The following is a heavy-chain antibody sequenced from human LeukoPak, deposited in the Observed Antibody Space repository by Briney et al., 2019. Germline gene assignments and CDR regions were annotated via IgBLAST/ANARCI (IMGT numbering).Heavy chain of an antibody. CDR3: AKGMVRTPYYYCGMDV. J-gene: IGHJ6*02. V-gene: IGHV3-23*01. D-gene: IGHD3-10*01. CDR1: GFTFSSYA. Sequence: GGSLRLSCAASGFTFSSYAMSWVRQAPGKGLEWVSAISGSGGSTYYADSVKGRFTISRDNSKNTLYLQMNSLRAEDTAVYYCAKGMVRTPYYYCGMDVWGQGTTVTVSS. CDR2: ISGSGGST.